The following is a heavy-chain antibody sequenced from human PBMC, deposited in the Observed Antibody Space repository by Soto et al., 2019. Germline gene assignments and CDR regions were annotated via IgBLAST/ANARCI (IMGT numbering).Heavy chain of an antibody. V-gene: IGHV4-4*02. J-gene: IGHJ4*02. CDR1: GGSISSSNW. Sequence: QVQLQESGPGLVKPSGTLSLTCTVSGGSISSSNWWSWVRQPPGKGLEWIAETYHSGSTNYNPSLESRVTMSVDKFKNQFSLTVTSVNAADTAVYYCARRGSGFDYWGQGTLVTVSS. D-gene: IGHD6-19*01. CDR2: TYHSGST. CDR3: ARRGSGFDY.